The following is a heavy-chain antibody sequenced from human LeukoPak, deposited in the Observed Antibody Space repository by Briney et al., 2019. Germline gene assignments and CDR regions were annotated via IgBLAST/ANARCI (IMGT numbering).Heavy chain of an antibody. J-gene: IGHJ4*02. CDR2: ISGSGDSP. CDR1: GVTFSSYA. Sequence: GGSLRLSCAASGVTFSSYAMSWVRNAPGKGLEWVSAISGSGDSPYYADSVKGRFAISRDNSKNTLYLQMNSLRAEDTAVYYCAKVASPPAMDYFDYWGQGTLVTVSS. D-gene: IGHD5-24*01. CDR3: AKVASPPAMDYFDY. V-gene: IGHV3-23*01.